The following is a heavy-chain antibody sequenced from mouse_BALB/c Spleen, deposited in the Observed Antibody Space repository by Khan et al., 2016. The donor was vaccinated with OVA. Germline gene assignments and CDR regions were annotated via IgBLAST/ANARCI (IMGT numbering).Heavy chain of an antibody. Sequence: EVELVESGGGLVKPGGSLKLSCAVSGFTFSTFAMSWVHQTPEKRLEWVATISSDGDYTFYPDIVTGRFTISRDNAKNTLYLQMSSLRSEDTAMYYCARSPYGNFAYWGQGTLVTVSA. D-gene: IGHD2-1*01. V-gene: IGHV5-9-3*01. CDR3: ARSPYGNFAY. J-gene: IGHJ3*01. CDR1: GFTFSTFA. CDR2: ISSDGDYT.